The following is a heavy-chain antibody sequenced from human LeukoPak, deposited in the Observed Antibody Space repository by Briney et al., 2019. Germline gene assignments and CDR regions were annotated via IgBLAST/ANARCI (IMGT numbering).Heavy chain of an antibody. J-gene: IGHJ4*02. CDR1: GFTFSSYE. CDR3: ASGRLVCDY. Sequence: GGSLRLSCAASGFTFSSYEMNWVRQAPGKGLEWVANIKQDGSEKYYVDSVKGRFTISRDNAKNSLYLQMNSLRAEDTAVYYCASGRLVCDYWGQGTLVTVSS. CDR2: IKQDGSEK. D-gene: IGHD3-9*01. V-gene: IGHV3-7*01.